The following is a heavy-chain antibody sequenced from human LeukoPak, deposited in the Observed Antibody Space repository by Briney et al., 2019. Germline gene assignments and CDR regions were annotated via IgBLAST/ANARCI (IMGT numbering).Heavy chain of an antibody. V-gene: IGHV4-39*01. J-gene: IGHJ4*02. CDR1: GGSISSSSYY. Sequence: SETLSLTCTVSGGSISSSSYYLGWNRQPPGKGLEWIGSIYYSGSTYYNPSLKSRVTISVDTSKNQFSLKLSSVTAADTAVYYCARLHYGDYGEDYWGQGTLVTVSS. D-gene: IGHD4-17*01. CDR3: ARLHYGDYGEDY. CDR2: IYYSGST.